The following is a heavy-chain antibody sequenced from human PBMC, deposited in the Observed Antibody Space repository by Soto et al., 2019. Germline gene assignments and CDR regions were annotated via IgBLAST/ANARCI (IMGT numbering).Heavy chain of an antibody. CDR1: GASIDFTSSYY. CDR2: IFYSGST. Sequence: PSETLSLTCTVSGASIDFTSSYYWGWNRQPPGKGLEWIGSIFYSGSTSYNPSLQSRVTISVDTSNNQFSLKLTSVTAADTAVYYCARRDFYRSYVEVRGKGTTVTVPS. V-gene: IGHV4-39*01. J-gene: IGHJ6*03. D-gene: IGHD2-21*02. CDR3: ARRDFYRSYVEV.